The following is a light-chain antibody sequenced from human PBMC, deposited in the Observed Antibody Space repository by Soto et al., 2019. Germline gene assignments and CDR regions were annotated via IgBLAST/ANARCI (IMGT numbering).Light chain of an antibody. CDR2: DVS. Sequence: QSALTQPPSVSGSPGQSVTISCTGTSSDVGSSNGVSWYQQPPGTAPKLMIYDVSNRPSGVPDRFSGSKYGNTAALTISVLQAEDEADYYCSSYTRSSTYVFGTGTKVTVL. J-gene: IGLJ1*01. CDR3: SSYTRSSTYV. V-gene: IGLV2-18*02. CDR1: SSDVGSSNG.